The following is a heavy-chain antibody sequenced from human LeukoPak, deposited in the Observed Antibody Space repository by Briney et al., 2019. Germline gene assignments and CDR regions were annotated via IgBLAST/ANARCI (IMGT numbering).Heavy chain of an antibody. Sequence: GGSLRLSCAASGFTFSSYGMHWVRQAPGKGLEWVAVISYDGSNKYYADSVKGRFTISRDNSKNTLYLQMSSLRAEDTAVYYCAKSIAVAGTTGWGAFDIWGQGTMVTVSS. CDR2: ISYDGSNK. CDR3: AKSIAVAGTTGWGAFDI. V-gene: IGHV3-30*18. CDR1: GFTFSSYG. D-gene: IGHD6-19*01. J-gene: IGHJ3*02.